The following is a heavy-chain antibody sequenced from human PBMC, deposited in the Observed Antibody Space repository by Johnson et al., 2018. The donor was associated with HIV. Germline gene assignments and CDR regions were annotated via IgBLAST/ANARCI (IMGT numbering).Heavy chain of an antibody. D-gene: IGHD3-10*01. CDR2: ISWNSGSI. CDR3: ARGLWRGRGNDAFDI. J-gene: IGHJ3*02. Sequence: VQLVESGGGLVQPGGSLRLSCAASGFTVSSNYMSWVRQAPGKGLEWVSVISWNSGSIGYADSVKGRFTISRDNAKNSLYLQMNSLRTEDTALEYCARGLWRGRGNDAFDIWGQGTMVTVSS. CDR1: GFTVSSNY. V-gene: IGHV3-9*01.